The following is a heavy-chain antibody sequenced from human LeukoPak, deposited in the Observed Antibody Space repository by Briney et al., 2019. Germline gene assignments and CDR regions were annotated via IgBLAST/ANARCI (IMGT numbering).Heavy chain of an antibody. V-gene: IGHV1-2*06. CDR2: INPNSGGT. D-gene: IGHD6-13*01. Sequence: ASVKVSCKASGYTFTGYYMHWVRQAPGQGLELMGRINPNSGGTNYAQKFQGRVTMTRDTSISTAYMELSRLRSDDTAVYYCARVRIAAAGTSNYWGQGTLVTVSS. CDR3: ARVRIAAAGTSNY. CDR1: GYTFTGYY. J-gene: IGHJ4*02.